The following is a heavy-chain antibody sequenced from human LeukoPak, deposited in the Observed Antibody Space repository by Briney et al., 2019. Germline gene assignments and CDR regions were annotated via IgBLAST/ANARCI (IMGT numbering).Heavy chain of an antibody. V-gene: IGHV4-34*01. J-gene: IGHJ6*02. Sequence: SETLSLTCAVYGGSLSGYYWSWIRQPPGKGLEWIGEINHSGSTNYNPSLKSRVTISVDTSKNQFSLKLSSVTAADTAVYYCARVRCSRGSCYSRYYYYGMDVWGQGTTVTVSS. D-gene: IGHD2-15*01. CDR1: GGSLSGYY. CDR2: INHSGST. CDR3: ARVRCSRGSCYSRYYYYGMDV.